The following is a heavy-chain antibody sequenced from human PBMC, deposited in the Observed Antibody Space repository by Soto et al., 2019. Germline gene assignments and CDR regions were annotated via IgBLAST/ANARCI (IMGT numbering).Heavy chain of an antibody. V-gene: IGHV3-66*01. CDR1: GFTVSSNY. CDR3: ARENFTPQVREDGMDV. D-gene: IGHD3-10*01. J-gene: IGHJ6*02. Sequence: GGSLRLSCAASGFTVSSNYMSWVRQAPGKGLEWVSVIYSGGSTYYADSVKGRFTISRDNSKNTLYLQMNSLRAEHTAVYYCARENFTPQVREDGMDVWGQGTTVTVSS. CDR2: IYSGGST.